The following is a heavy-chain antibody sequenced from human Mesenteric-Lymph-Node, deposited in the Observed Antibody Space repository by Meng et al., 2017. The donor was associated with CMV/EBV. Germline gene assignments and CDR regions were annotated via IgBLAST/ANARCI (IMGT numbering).Heavy chain of an antibody. J-gene: IGHJ4*02. CDR1: GGSISSSSYY. V-gene: IGHV4-39*07. CDR2: IYYSGST. Sequence: SETLSLTCTVSGGSISSSSYYWGWIRQPPGKGLEWIGSIYYSGSTYYNPSLKSRVTISVDTSKNQFSLKLSSVTAADTAVYYCARGRRDFTAHIDYWGQGTLVTVSS. CDR3: ARGRRDFTAHIDY. D-gene: IGHD3-3*01.